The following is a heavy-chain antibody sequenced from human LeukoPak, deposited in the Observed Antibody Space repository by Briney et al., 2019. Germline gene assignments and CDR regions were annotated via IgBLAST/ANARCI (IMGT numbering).Heavy chain of an antibody. CDR1: GYTFTSYG. CDR2: ISAYNGNT. J-gene: IGHJ5*02. Sequence: ASVKVSCKSSGYTFTSYGITWVRQAPGQGLEWRGWISAYNGNTKFAQKLQGRVTMTTDTSTSTAYMELRSLRSDDTAVYFCARDYRQQQLLWFDPWGQGTLVTVSS. CDR3: ARDYRQQQLLWFDP. V-gene: IGHV1-18*01. D-gene: IGHD6-13*01.